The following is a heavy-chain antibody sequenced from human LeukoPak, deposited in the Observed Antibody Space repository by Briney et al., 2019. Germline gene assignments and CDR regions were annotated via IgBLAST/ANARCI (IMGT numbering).Heavy chain of an antibody. J-gene: IGHJ4*02. V-gene: IGHV5-51*01. CDR1: GYSFTTYW. CDR2: IYPDDSDT. D-gene: IGHD6-19*01. Sequence: GESLKISCKGSGYSFTTYWIAWVRQMPGKGLEWMGVIYPDDSDTRYGPSFQGQVTISADKSITTAYLQWSSLKASDTAVYYCGRLPRFLEAGWRPDYWGQGTLVTVSS. CDR3: GRLPRFLEAGWRPDY.